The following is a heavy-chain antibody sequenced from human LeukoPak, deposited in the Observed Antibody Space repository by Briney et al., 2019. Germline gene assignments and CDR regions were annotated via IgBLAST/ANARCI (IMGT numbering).Heavy chain of an antibody. Sequence: GASVKVSCKASGYTFTSYGISLVRQTPGQGVEWMGWLSAYNGNTNYAQKLQGRVTMTTDTSTSTAYMELRSLRSDDTAVYYCARDGIAAAGTVPGWFDPWGQGTLVTVSS. D-gene: IGHD6-13*01. CDR2: LSAYNGNT. CDR3: ARDGIAAAGTVPGWFDP. J-gene: IGHJ5*02. CDR1: GYTFTSYG. V-gene: IGHV1-18*01.